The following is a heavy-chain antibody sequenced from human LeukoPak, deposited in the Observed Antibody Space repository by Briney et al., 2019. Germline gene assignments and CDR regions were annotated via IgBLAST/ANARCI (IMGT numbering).Heavy chain of an antibody. CDR1: GYTFTGYY. V-gene: IGHV1-2*02. CDR3: ARSAESSSWVEFDY. D-gene: IGHD6-13*01. J-gene: IGHJ4*02. Sequence: GASVKVSCKASGYTFTGYYLHWVRQAPGQGLEWMGWINPSGGTNYAQKFQVRGTMTRDTSISTAYMELSRLRSDDTAVYYCARSAESSSWVEFDYWGQGTLVTVSS. CDR2: INPSGGT.